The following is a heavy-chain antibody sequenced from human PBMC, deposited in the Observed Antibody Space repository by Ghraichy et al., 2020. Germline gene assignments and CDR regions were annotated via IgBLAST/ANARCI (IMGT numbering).Heavy chain of an antibody. D-gene: IGHD5-12*01. CDR1: GGSINSSSHY. V-gene: IGHV4-39*01. CDR2: INYSGRT. CDR3: VRRGYSGYD. J-gene: IGHJ4*02. Sequence: ESLNISCTVSGGSINSSSHYWGWIRQPPGKGLEWIGSINYSGRTNYKPSLESRVTISVDKSKNQFSLKLSSVTAADTAVFFCVRRGYSGYDWGQGTLVTVSS.